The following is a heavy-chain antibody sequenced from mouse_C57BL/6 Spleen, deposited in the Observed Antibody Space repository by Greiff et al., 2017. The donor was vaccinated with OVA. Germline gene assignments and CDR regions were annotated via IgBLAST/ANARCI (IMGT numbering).Heavy chain of an antibody. CDR1: GYTFTSYW. CDR3: ASRDMSYYCAY. D-gene: IGHD3-1*01. Sequence: QVQLQQPGAELVKPGASVKLSCKASGYTFTSYWMHWVKQRPGQGLEWIGMIHPNSGSTNYNEKFKSKATLTVDKSSSTAYMQLSSLTSEDSAVYYCASRDMSYYCAYWGQGTTLTVSA. CDR2: IHPNSGST. V-gene: IGHV1-64*01. J-gene: IGHJ2*01.